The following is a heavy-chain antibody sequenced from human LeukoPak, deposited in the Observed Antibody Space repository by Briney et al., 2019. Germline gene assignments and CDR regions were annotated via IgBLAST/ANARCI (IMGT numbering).Heavy chain of an antibody. CDR3: AKDPHAIVATASEGDY. CDR2: ISSSGGST. CDR1: GFTFSSYA. D-gene: IGHD5-12*01. J-gene: IGHJ4*02. V-gene: IGHV3-23*01. Sequence: PGGSLRLSCAASGFTFSSYAMSWVRQAPGKGLEWVSAISSSGGSTYYADSVKGRFTISRDNSKNTLYLQMNSLRAEDTAVYYCAKDPHAIVATASEGDYWGQGTLVTVSS.